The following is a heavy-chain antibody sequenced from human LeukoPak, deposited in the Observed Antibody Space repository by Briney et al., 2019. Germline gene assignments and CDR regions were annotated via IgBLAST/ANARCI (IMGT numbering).Heavy chain of an antibody. CDR1: GFTFSSYW. CDR2: IKQDGSEK. CDR3: ARHSPLRFLEWFSYYFDY. Sequence: GGSLRLSCAASGFTFSSYWMSWVRQAPGKGLEWVANIKQDGSEKYYVDSVKGRFTISRDNAKNSLYLQMNSLRAEDTAVYYCARHSPLRFLEWFSYYFDYWGQGTLVTVSS. J-gene: IGHJ4*02. D-gene: IGHD3-3*01. V-gene: IGHV3-7*01.